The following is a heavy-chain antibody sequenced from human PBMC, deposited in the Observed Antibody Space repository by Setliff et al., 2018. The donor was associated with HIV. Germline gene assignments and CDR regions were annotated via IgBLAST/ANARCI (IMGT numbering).Heavy chain of an antibody. CDR2: VSSSGGGR. V-gene: IGHV3-23*01. CDR1: GFTLNKYA. J-gene: IGHJ4*02. Sequence: GGSLRLSCTTSGFTLNKYAMSWVRQAPGKGLEWVSGVSSSGGGRYYADSVQGRFTISRDNSKNTLYVQMNSLRDEDTAVYYCARADYGDFVEYWGRGTLVTVSS. D-gene: IGHD4-17*01. CDR3: ARADYGDFVEY.